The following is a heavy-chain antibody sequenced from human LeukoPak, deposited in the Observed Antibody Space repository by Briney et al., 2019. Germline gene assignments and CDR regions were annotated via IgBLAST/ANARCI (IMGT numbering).Heavy chain of an antibody. D-gene: IGHD4-17*01. CDR3: ARDRPNLRYDY. J-gene: IGHJ4*02. CDR2: ISTNGDNT. CDR1: GFTFSSYA. V-gene: IGHV3-64*01. Sequence: GGSLRLSCAASGFTFSSYAMHWVRQAPGKGLEYVSAISTNGDNTYYANFVKGRFTISRDNSKNTLYLQMGSLRAEDMAVYYCARDRPNLRYDYWGQGTLVTVSS.